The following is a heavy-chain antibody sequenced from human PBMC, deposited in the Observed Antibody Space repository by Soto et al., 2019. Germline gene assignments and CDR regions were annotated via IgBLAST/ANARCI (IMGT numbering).Heavy chain of an antibody. J-gene: IGHJ4*02. D-gene: IGHD1-26*01. CDR3: KRDRIVGSSYFDY. CDR1: GGSITSFY. Sequence: QVQLQESGPGLVKPSEALSLTCTVSGGSITSFYWSWIRQPAGPGLEWIGRIYSSGTTNYNPSLKSRVSMSVDTSKNQVYLNLSCVTAADTAVSDCKRDRIVGSSYFDYWGQGTLVTVSS. V-gene: IGHV4-4*07. CDR2: IYSSGTT.